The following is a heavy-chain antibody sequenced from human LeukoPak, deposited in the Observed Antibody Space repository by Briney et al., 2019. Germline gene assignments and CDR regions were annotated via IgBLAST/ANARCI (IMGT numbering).Heavy chain of an antibody. CDR3: TRDAGDYGGSGSYPDY. CDR2: IIPYFGTS. D-gene: IGHD3-10*01. J-gene: IGHJ4*02. Sequence: SVKVSCKASRVTFSRLVVSWVRQAPGQGLEWMGQIIPYFGTSNYAQNFQGRVTLTADEATNTAYMELNRLRSDDTAVYYCTRDAGDYGGSGSYPDYWGQGTLVTVSS. V-gene: IGHV1-69*01. CDR1: RVTFSRLV.